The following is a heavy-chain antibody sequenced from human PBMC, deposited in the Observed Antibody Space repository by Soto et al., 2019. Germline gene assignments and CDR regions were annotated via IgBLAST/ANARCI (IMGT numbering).Heavy chain of an antibody. V-gene: IGHV3-21*01. D-gene: IGHD3-10*01. Sequence: PGGSLRLSCAASGFSFSSYSLNWVRQAPGKGLEWVSSITSSSTYIHYADSVKSRFTISRHNAKNYLYLQMNSLRSEDTAVYYCARDNNFFDSGSGVDYWGQGT. CDR1: GFSFSSYS. CDR3: ARDNNFFDSGSGVDY. CDR2: ITSSSTYI. J-gene: IGHJ4*02.